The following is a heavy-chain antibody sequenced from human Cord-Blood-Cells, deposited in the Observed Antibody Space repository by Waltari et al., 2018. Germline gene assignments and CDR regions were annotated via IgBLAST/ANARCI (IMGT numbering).Heavy chain of an antibody. CDR2: IRSKANSYAT. CDR1: GFTFRGPA. CDR3: TRQQFDY. Sequence: EVQLVESGGGLVQPGGSLKLSCAASGFTFRGPAMHWVRQASGKGLEWVGRIRSKANSYATAYAASVKGRFTISRDDSKNTAYLQMNSLKTEDTAVYYCTRQQFDYWGQGTLVTVSS. J-gene: IGHJ4*02. V-gene: IGHV3-73*02.